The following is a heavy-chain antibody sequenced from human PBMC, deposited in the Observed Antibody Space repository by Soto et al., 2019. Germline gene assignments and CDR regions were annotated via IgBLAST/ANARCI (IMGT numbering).Heavy chain of an antibody. CDR3: ARDRSYGHNYYYYGMDV. Sequence: GASVKVSCKASGYTFTSYYMHWVRQAPGQGLEWMGIINPSGGSTSYAQKFQGRVTMTRDTSTSTVYMELSSLRSEDTAVYYCARDRSYGHNYYYYGMDVWGQGTTVTVSS. D-gene: IGHD5-18*01. CDR2: INPSGGST. V-gene: IGHV1-46*01. J-gene: IGHJ6*02. CDR1: GYTFTSYY.